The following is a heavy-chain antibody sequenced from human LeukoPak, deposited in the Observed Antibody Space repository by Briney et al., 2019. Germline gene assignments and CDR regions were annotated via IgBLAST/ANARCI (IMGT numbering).Heavy chain of an antibody. CDR2: IKSDGSED. CDR1: GLAFRNFW. J-gene: IGHJ4*02. V-gene: IGHV3-7*01. CDR3: AVDRRFKTFDY. Sequence: GGSLRLSCTTSGLAFRNFWMYWVRQAPGKGLEWVASIKSDGSEDFYADSVRGRFTISRDNANNSLYLQMKNLKVEDTALYYRAVDRRFKTFDYWGQGTLVTVSS.